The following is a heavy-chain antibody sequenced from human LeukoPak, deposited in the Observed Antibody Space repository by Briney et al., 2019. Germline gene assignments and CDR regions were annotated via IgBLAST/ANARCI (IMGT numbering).Heavy chain of an antibody. CDR2: IYSGGST. J-gene: IGHJ4*02. CDR1: GGSISGYY. CDR3: ARLGQWLLHTPHDY. Sequence: TSETLSLTCTVSGGSISGYYWSWIRQPPGKGLEWIGCIYSGGSTNHNPSLKSRVTMSVDTSKNQFSLRLSSVTAADTAVYYCARLGQWLLHTPHDYWGQGTLVTVSS. V-gene: IGHV4-59*01. D-gene: IGHD6-19*01.